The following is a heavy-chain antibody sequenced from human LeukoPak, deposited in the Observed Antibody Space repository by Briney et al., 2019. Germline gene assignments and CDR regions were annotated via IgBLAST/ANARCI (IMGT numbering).Heavy chain of an antibody. CDR1: GFTFSSYG. Sequence: PGGSLRLSCVVSGFTFSSYGMYWVRQAPGKGLEWVSAISGSGGSTYYADSVKGRFTISRDNSKNTLYLQMNSLRAEDTAVYYCAKRLTMVRGVNLDYWGQGALVTVSS. CDR2: ISGSGGST. CDR3: AKRLTMVRGVNLDY. J-gene: IGHJ4*02. V-gene: IGHV3-23*01. D-gene: IGHD3-10*01.